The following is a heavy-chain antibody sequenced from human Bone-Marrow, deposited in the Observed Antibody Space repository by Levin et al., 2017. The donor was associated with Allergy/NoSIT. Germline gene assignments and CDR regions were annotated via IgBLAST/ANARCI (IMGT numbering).Heavy chain of an antibody. D-gene: IGHD3-16*01. J-gene: IGHJ4*02. V-gene: IGHV3-74*01. CDR1: GFTFSKYW. Sequence: PGGSLRLSCAASGFTFSKYWMHWVRQVPGKGLVWVSRTDEYGSTINYAESVKGRFIISRDNAKNALHLQMNSLRVEDTAVYYCARDLGGEFAYWGQGALVTVSS. CDR3: ARDLGGEFAY. CDR2: TDEYGSTI.